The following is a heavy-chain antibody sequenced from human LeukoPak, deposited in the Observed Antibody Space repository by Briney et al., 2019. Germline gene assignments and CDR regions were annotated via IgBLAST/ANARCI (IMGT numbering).Heavy chain of an antibody. V-gene: IGHV3-53*01. J-gene: IGHJ4*02. CDR3: ARHAPPTDY. Sequence: GGSLRLSCAASGLTVSSNNMTWVRQAPGKGLEWVSVIYSGGSTYYADSVKGRFTISRDNSKNTLYLQMNSLRAEDTAVYYCARHAPPTDYWGQGTLATVSS. CDR2: IYSGGST. CDR1: GLTVSSNN.